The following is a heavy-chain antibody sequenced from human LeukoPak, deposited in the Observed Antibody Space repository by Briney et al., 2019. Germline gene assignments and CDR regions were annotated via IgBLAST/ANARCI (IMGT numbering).Heavy chain of an antibody. V-gene: IGHV4-59*12. Sequence: SETLSLTCTVSGGSISGYYWTWIRQPPGKGLEWIGCIYYTGSTNYNPSLKSRVSMSVDTSKNQFSLKLNSVTAADTAVYYCAREYGDLDYWGQGTLVTVSS. CDR2: IYYTGST. D-gene: IGHD4-17*01. J-gene: IGHJ4*02. CDR3: AREYGDLDY. CDR1: GGSISGYY.